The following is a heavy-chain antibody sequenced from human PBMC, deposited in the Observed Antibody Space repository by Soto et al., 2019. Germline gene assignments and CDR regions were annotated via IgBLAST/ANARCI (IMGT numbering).Heavy chain of an antibody. CDR3: ARGKLSEYVWGSYRYHFDY. CDR1: GFTFTSSA. D-gene: IGHD3-16*02. V-gene: IGHV1-58*01. CDR2: IGVGSGNR. J-gene: IGHJ4*02. Sequence: AVQVSCKASGFTFTSSAVQWVRQARGQRLEWIGWIGVGSGNRHYAQKFQERXTXXXXXXXXXXXMXXSSLTSADTAVYYCARGKLSEYVWGSYRYHFDYWGQGTVVTVSS.